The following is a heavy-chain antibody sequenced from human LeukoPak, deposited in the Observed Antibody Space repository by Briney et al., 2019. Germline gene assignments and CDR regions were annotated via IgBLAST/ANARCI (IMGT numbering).Heavy chain of an antibody. CDR2: INWNGGST. CDR3: ASGVGLVGEIDY. D-gene: IGHD3-16*01. CDR1: GVTGYG. J-gene: IGHJ4*02. Sequence: GGSLRLSCAASGVTGYGMSWVRQAPGKGLEWVSGINWNGGSTGYADSVKGRFTISRDNAKNSLYLQMNSLRAEDTAVYYCASGVGLVGEIDYWGQGTLVTVSS. V-gene: IGHV3-20*04.